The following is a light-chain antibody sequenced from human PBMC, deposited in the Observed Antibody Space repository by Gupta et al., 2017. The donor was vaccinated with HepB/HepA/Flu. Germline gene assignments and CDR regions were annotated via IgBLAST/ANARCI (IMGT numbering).Light chain of an antibody. CDR1: NIGTQR. CDR2: YQT. Sequence: SFLLPPPPSVSVAPANTASLTCVGNNIGTQRVHWYPQKAGQDPVLVIYYQTARPSGIPERFSGSNSGNTATLIISRGQAADEADDYCHVWDDISRHVVFGGGTKLTGL. V-gene: IGLV3-21*04. J-gene: IGLJ2*01. CDR3: HVWDDISRHVV.